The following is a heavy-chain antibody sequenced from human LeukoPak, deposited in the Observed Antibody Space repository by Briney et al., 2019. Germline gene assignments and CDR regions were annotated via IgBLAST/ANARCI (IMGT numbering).Heavy chain of an antibody. V-gene: IGHV3-48*03. J-gene: IGHJ5*02. D-gene: IGHD2-15*01. Sequence: GGTLRLSCAASGFTFSSYEMNWVRQAPGKGLEWVSYISSSGSTIYYADSVKGRFTISRDNAKNSLYLQMNSLRAEDTAVYSCARGADGVSSNSRGWFDPWGQGTLVTVSS. CDR2: ISSSGSTI. CDR3: ARGADGVSSNSRGWFDP. CDR1: GFTFSSYE.